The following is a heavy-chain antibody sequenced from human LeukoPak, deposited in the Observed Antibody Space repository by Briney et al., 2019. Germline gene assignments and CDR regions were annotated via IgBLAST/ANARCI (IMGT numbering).Heavy chain of an antibody. V-gene: IGHV3-23*01. Sequence: HPGGSLRLSCAASGFTFSSYAMSWVRQAPGKGLEWVSAISGSGGSTYYADSVKGRFTISRDNSKSTLYLQMNSLRAEDTAVYYCAKAPHYDILTGYYPHYYYYYYMDVWGKGTTVTVSS. D-gene: IGHD3-9*01. CDR3: AKAPHYDILTGYYPHYYYYYYMDV. CDR1: GFTFSSYA. CDR2: ISGSGGST. J-gene: IGHJ6*03.